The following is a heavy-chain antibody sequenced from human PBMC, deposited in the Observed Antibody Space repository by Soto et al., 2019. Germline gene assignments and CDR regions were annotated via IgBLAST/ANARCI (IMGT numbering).Heavy chain of an antibody. Sequence: EVQLVESGGGLVKPGGSLRLSCAVSGFTFDKVWMNWVRQAPGKGLEWVGRIKSKTDGGTTDYAAPVKGRFTISRDDSKIMLYLQMNILKTEDTGMYFCSTGRDDLLYWGQGTLVTVSS. J-gene: IGHJ4*02. CDR1: GFTFDKVW. D-gene: IGHD1-26*01. CDR2: IKSKTDGGTT. CDR3: STGRDDLLY. V-gene: IGHV3-15*07.